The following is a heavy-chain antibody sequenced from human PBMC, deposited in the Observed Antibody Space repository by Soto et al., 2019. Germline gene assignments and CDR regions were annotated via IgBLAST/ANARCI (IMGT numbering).Heavy chain of an antibody. CDR1: GFTFSSYA. V-gene: IGHV3-23*01. CDR3: AKGRYSYGLEDLDY. Sequence: GGSLRLSCAASGFTFSSYAMSWVRQAPGKGLEWVSAISGSGGSTYYADSVKGRFTISRDNSKNTLYLQMNSLRAEDTAVYYCAKGRYSYGLEDLDYWGQGTLVTVSS. D-gene: IGHD5-18*01. CDR2: ISGSGGST. J-gene: IGHJ4*02.